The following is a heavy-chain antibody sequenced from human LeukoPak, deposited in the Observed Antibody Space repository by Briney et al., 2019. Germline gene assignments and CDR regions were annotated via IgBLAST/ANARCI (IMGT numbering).Heavy chain of an antibody. CDR3: ARAPFYSGLDF. CDR1: GFTFSSYA. V-gene: IGHV3-30-3*01. CDR2: ISYDGTNK. Sequence: GGSLRLSCAASGFTFSSYAMHWVRQAPGKGLAWVAMISYDGTNKYYADSVKGRSTISRDNSQNTLYLQMNSLRAEDTAVYYCARAPFYSGLDFWGQGTLVTVSS. J-gene: IGHJ4*02. D-gene: IGHD1-26*01.